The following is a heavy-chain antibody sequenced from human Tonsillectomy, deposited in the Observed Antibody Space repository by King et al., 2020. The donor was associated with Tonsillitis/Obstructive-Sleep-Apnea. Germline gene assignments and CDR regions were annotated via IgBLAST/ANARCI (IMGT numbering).Heavy chain of an antibody. CDR1: GFTFSSYG. CDR3: AIPTFGELFAFDY. D-gene: IGHD3-10*01. V-gene: IGHV3-33*01. Sequence: VQLVESGGGVVQPGRSLRLSCAASGFTFSSYGMHWVRQAPGKGLEWVAVIWYDGSNKYYADSVKGRFTISRDNSKNTLYLQMNSLRAEDTAVYYCAIPTFGELFAFDYWGQGTLVTVSS. J-gene: IGHJ4*02. CDR2: IWYDGSNK.